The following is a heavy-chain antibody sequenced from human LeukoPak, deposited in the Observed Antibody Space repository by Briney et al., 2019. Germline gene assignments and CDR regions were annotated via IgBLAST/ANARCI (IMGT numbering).Heavy chain of an antibody. CDR3: ARLDSSSWYFRDAFDI. J-gene: IGHJ3*02. Sequence: SETLSLTCAVSGGSISSSNWWSWVRQPPGKGLEWIGEIYHSGSTNYNPSLKCRVTISVDKSKNQFSLKLSSVTAADTAVYYCARLDSSSWYFRDAFDIWGQGTMVTVSS. D-gene: IGHD6-13*01. V-gene: IGHV4-4*02. CDR2: IYHSGST. CDR1: GGSISSSNW.